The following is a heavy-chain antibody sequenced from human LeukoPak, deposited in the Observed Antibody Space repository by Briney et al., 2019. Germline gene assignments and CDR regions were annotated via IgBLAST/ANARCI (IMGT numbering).Heavy chain of an antibody. V-gene: IGHV3-48*04. Sequence: GSLRLSCAASGFTFSSYSMNWVRQAPGKGLEWVSYISSSGSSIYYADSVKGRFTISRDNAKNSLYLQMNSLRAEDTAVYYCARDFHVMVRGDFDYWGQGTLVTVSS. CDR1: GFTFSSYS. D-gene: IGHD3-10*01. CDR2: ISSSGSSI. CDR3: ARDFHVMVRGDFDY. J-gene: IGHJ4*02.